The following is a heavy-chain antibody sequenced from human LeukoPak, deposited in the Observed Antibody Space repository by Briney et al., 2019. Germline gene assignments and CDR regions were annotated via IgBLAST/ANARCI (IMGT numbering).Heavy chain of an antibody. J-gene: IGHJ4*02. Sequence: GGSLRLSCVASGFSVTNYGLFWVRQAPGKGLEWVSYMSSSTTTIFYADSAKGRFTISKDNAKNSLYLQMNSLRGEDTAVYFCVRVRGDFWSGFPDYWGQGTLVTVSS. V-gene: IGHV3-48*01. CDR3: VRVRGDFWSGFPDY. D-gene: IGHD3-3*01. CDR2: MSSSTTTI. CDR1: GFSVTNYG.